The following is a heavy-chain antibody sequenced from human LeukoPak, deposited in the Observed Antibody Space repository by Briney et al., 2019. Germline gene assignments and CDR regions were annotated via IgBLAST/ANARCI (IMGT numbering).Heavy chain of an antibody. D-gene: IGHD3-10*01. CDR3: ARVRGVRGLASGRFDP. J-gene: IGHJ5*02. Sequence: TSETLSLTCAVYGGSFSGYYWSWIRQPPGKGLEWIGEINHSGSTNYNPSLKSRVTISVDTSKNQFSLKLSSVTAADTAVYYCARVRGVRGLASGRFDPWGQGTLVTVSS. CDR1: GGSFSGYY. V-gene: IGHV4-34*01. CDR2: INHSGST.